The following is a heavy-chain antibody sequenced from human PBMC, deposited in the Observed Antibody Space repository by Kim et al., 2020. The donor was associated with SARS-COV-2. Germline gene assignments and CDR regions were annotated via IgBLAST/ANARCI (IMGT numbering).Heavy chain of an antibody. J-gene: IGHJ4*02. Sequence: GGSLRLSCAASGFTFSSYSMNWVRQAPGKGLEWVSYITGSSSTIYYADSVKGRFTISRDNAKNSLYLQMNSLRAEDTAVYYCASRVSATIGHYWGQGTLVTVSS. D-gene: IGHD5-12*01. CDR3: ASRVSATIGHY. CDR1: GFTFSSYS. V-gene: IGHV3-48*04. CDR2: ITGSSSTI.